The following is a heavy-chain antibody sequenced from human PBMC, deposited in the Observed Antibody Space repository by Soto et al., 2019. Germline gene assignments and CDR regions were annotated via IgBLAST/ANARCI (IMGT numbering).Heavy chain of an antibody. CDR3: VRRVSGNYDY. D-gene: IGHD1-7*01. Sequence: EVQLAESGGGMVQPGGSLRLSCVASGFTFSTMDRNWVRQAPGKGLEYVSSFSSNGGTTYYGNSVKGRFTISRDNSKNTLYLQMGSLRAEDMAVYYCVRRVSGNYDYWGQGTLVTVSS. J-gene: IGHJ4*02. CDR1: GFTFSTMD. CDR2: FSSNGGTT. V-gene: IGHV3-64*01.